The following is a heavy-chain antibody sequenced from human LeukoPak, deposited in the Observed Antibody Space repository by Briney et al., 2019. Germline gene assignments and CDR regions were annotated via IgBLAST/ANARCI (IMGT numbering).Heavy chain of an antibody. CDR3: ARLGYCSGSSCPTSYYNWFDP. CDR1: GYTFTSYG. CDR2: ISAYNGNT. Sequence: VASVKVSCKASGYTFTSYGISWVRQAPGQGLEWMGWISAYNGNTNYAQKLQGRVTMTTDTSTSTAYMELRSLRSDDTAVYYCARLGYCSGSSCPTSYYNWFDPWGQGTLVTVSS. V-gene: IGHV1-18*01. D-gene: IGHD2-15*01. J-gene: IGHJ5*02.